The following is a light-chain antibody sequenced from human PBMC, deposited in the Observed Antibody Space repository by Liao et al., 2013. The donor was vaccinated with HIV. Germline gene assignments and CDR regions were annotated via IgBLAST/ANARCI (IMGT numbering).Light chain of an antibody. J-gene: IGLJ1*01. CDR3: QVWDTTSDHPYV. CDR2: SDT. CDR1: NIGSKS. Sequence: SYVLTQPPSVSVAPGKTATITCGGNNIGSKSVHWYQQRPGQAPVLVIYSDTDRPSGIPERFSASNSGNTATLTISRVEAGDEADYYCQVWDTTSDHPYVFGTGTKVTVL. V-gene: IGLV3-21*04.